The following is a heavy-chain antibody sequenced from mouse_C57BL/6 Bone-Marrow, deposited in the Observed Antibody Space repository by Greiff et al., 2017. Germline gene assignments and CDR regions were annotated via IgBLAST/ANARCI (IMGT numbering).Heavy chain of an antibody. CDR2: IRNKANNHAT. D-gene: IGHD1-1*01. V-gene: IGHV6-6*01. CDR3: TSRSRYYYAMDY. Sequence: EVQLQESGGGLVQPGGSMKLSCAASGFTFSDAWMDWVRQSPEKGLEWVAEIRNKANNHATYYAESVKGRFTISRDDSKSSVYLQMNSLRAEDTGIYYCTSRSRYYYAMDYWGQGTSVTVSS. CDR1: GFTFSDAW. J-gene: IGHJ4*01.